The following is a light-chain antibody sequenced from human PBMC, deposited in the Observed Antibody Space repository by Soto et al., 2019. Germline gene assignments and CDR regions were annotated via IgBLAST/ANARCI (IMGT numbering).Light chain of an antibody. CDR2: LEGSGSY. J-gene: IGLJ2*01. V-gene: IGLV4-60*03. Sequence: QTVVTQSSSASASLGSSVKLTCTLSSGHSSNIIAWHQQQPGKAPRYLMKLEGSGSYNKGSGIPDRFSGSSSGADRHLTISNLQSEDEADYYCETWDSNTRVFGGGTKLTVL. CDR3: ETWDSNTRV. CDR1: SGHSSNI.